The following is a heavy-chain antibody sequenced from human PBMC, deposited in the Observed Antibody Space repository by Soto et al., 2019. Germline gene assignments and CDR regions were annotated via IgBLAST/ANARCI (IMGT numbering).Heavy chain of an antibody. CDR2: ISNSGST. V-gene: IGHV4-39*07. Sequence: SETLSLTCSVSGGSISSSIYYWGWIRQPPGKGLEWIGSISNSGSTYSKPSLKSRVTISVDTSKNQSSLKLSSVTAADTAVYYCARGQVYSGYVPYYYYMDVWGKGTTVTVSS. D-gene: IGHD5-12*01. CDR3: ARGQVYSGYVPYYYYMDV. J-gene: IGHJ6*03. CDR1: GGSISSSIYY.